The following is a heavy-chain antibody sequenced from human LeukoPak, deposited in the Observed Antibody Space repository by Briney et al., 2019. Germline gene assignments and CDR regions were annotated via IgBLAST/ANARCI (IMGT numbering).Heavy chain of an antibody. CDR1: GFTFDEYA. Sequence: PGGSLRLSCAASGFTFDEYAMYGARQAPGKGLEWVSLISGDGGTTSYADSVKGRFTISRDNSENSLNLQMKSLRTEDTALYYCAKARRSGTHYSDFDFWGQGTLVTVSS. J-gene: IGHJ4*02. CDR3: AKARRSGTHYSDFDF. V-gene: IGHV3-43*02. D-gene: IGHD1-26*01. CDR2: ISGDGGTT.